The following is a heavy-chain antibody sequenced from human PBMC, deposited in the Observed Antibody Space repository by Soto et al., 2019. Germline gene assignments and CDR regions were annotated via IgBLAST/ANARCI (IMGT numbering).Heavy chain of an antibody. J-gene: IGHJ6*02. CDR1: GGSISSSNW. V-gene: IGHV4-4*02. Sequence: SEKLSLTCDVSGGSISSSNWWLWFRQPPVKGLEWIVEIYHSGSTNYNPSPNSRVTISVDKSKNQFSLKLSSVTAADTAVYYCARFSSSPYYYYGMDVWGQGTPVTVSS. CDR3: ARFSSSPYYYYGMDV. D-gene: IGHD2-2*01. CDR2: IYHSGST.